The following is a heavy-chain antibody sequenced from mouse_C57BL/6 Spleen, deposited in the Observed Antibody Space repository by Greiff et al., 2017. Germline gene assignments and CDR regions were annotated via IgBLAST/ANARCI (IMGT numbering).Heavy chain of an antibody. CDR2: INPSNGGT. J-gene: IGHJ4*01. CDR1: GYTFTSYW. CDR3: ARVYYGSSYDYYAMDY. D-gene: IGHD1-1*01. V-gene: IGHV1-53*01. Sequence: QVQLQQPGTELVKPGASVKLSCKASGYTFTSYWMHWVKQRPGQGLEWIGNINPSNGGTNYNEKFKSKATLTVDKSSSTADMQLSSLTSEDSAVYYCARVYYGSSYDYYAMDYWGQGTSVTVSS.